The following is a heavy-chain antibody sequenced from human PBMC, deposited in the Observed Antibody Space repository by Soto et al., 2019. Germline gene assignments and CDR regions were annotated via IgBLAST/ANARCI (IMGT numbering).Heavy chain of an antibody. CDR3: VRSGDSRSGSYWYFFDY. CDR2: IYWKGGNR. Sequence: GGSLRLSSTISGFNIDDCGMSWVRQVPGKGLEWVSGIYWKGGNRHYADSVRGRFTISRDNAKNSLYLQLDSLRAEDTALYYCVRSGDSRSGSYWYFFDYWGQGTQVTVSS. V-gene: IGHV3-20*04. CDR1: GFNIDDCG. J-gene: IGHJ4*02. D-gene: IGHD3-10*01.